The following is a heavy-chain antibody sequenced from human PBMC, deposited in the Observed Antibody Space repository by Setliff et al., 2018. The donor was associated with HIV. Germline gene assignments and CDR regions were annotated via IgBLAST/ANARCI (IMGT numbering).Heavy chain of an antibody. V-gene: IGHV4-61*09. Sequence: LSLTCTVSGGIISSDSFFWSWIRQPAGKGLEWIGHISATGSTNYNPSLKSRVTMSLDTSKNQCSLNLNSVTAADAAVYFCARAREGWKPFAFDYWGQGTLVTVSS. CDR3: ARAREGWKPFAFDY. D-gene: IGHD1-1*01. CDR2: ISATGST. CDR1: GGIISSDSFF. J-gene: IGHJ4*02.